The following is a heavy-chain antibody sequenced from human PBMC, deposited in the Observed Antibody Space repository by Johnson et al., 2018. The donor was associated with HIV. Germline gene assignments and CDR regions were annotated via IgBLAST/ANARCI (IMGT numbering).Heavy chain of an antibody. V-gene: IGHV3-66*02. Sequence: VQLVESGGGLVQPGGSLRLSCAASGFSVSSNYMTWVRQAPGKGLEWVSVIYSGGKTYYADSVKGRFTISRDNSKNTLYLQMNSLRAEDTAVYYCARDLYYYDSSGPLAGAFDIWGQGTMVTFSS. CDR2: IYSGGKT. CDR3: ARDLYYYDSSGPLAGAFDI. D-gene: IGHD3-22*01. J-gene: IGHJ3*02. CDR1: GFSVSSNY.